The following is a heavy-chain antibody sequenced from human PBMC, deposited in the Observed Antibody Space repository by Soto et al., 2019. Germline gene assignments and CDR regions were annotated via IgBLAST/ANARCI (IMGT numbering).Heavy chain of an antibody. CDR3: AIAGILYKTAEGYGMDV. CDR1: GGSFSGYY. CDR2: INHSGST. Sequence: TSETLSLTCDLYGGSFSGYYGSWIRQPPGKGLEWSGEINHSGSTNYNPSLKSRVTISIDTTRNQFSLKLSSVTAADTAVYYCAIAGILYKTAEGYGMDVWGQGTTVTVSS. D-gene: IGHD2-8*01. V-gene: IGHV4-34*01. J-gene: IGHJ6*02.